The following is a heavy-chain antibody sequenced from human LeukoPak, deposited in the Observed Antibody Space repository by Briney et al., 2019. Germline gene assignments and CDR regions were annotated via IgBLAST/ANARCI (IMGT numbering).Heavy chain of an antibody. D-gene: IGHD3-3*01. CDR2: IYYSRST. CDR1: GGSISSSSYY. V-gene: IGHV4-39*01. CDR3: ARGRIDYDFWSGYADLSYGMDV. Sequence: SETLSLTCTVSGGSISSSSYYWGWICQPPGKGLEWIGSIYYSRSTYYNPSLKSRVTISVDTSKNQFSLKLSSVTAADTAVYYCARGRIDYDFWSGYADLSYGMDVWGQGTTVTVSS. J-gene: IGHJ6*02.